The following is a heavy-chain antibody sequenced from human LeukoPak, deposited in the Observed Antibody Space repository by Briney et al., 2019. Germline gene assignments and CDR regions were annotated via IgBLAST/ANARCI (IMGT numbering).Heavy chain of an antibody. J-gene: IGHJ4*02. CDR3: ARHLPGLAHQFSN. V-gene: IGHV4-59*08. D-gene: IGHD2-2*01. Sequence: SETLSLTCTVSGGSLSSYYWSWIRQPPGKGLEWIGYIYYSGSTNYNPSLKSRVTISVDTSKNQFSLKLSSVTAADTAVYYCARHLPGLAHQFSNWGQGTLVTVSS. CDR2: IYYSGST. CDR1: GGSLSSYY.